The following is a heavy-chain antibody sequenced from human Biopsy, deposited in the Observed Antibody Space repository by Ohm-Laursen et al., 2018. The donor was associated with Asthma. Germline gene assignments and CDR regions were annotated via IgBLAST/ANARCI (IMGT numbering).Heavy chain of an antibody. CDR1: GAYIGTPDYH. Sequence: SETLSLTCTVSGAYIGTPDYHWSWIRQSPGKGLEWIGETNERGVTNNNPSLKSRVIISIDTYWNRVSLKLTSVTAADTAVYYCARGPELDVWGQGTTVTVSS. J-gene: IGHJ6*02. CDR2: TNERGVT. CDR3: ARGPELDV. V-gene: IGHV4-39*07.